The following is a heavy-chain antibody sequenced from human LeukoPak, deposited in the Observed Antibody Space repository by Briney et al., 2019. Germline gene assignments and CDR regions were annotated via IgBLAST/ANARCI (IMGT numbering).Heavy chain of an antibody. D-gene: IGHD3-22*01. CDR3: ARASPTYYYDSSGYYQSGMAFDI. V-gene: IGHV1-69*06. CDR2: IIPIFGTA. CDR1: GGTFSSYA. J-gene: IGHJ3*02. Sequence: GASVKVSCKASGGTFSSYAISWVRQAPGQGLEWMGGIIPIFGTANYAQKFQGRVTITADKSTSTAYMELSSLRSEDTAVYYCARASPTYYYDSSGYYQSGMAFDIWGQGTMVTVSS.